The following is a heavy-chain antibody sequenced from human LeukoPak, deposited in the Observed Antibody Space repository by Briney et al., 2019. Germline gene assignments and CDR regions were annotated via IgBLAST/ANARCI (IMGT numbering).Heavy chain of an antibody. CDR1: SGSISIHY. D-gene: IGHD3-10*01. V-gene: IGHV4-59*08. J-gene: IGHJ4*02. CDR2: IYYIGST. CDR3: ARQGGYGSGPSY. Sequence: SETLSLTCTVSSGSISIHYWSWIRQPPGKGLEWIGHIYYIGSTSYHPSLKSRVTISVDTSKNQFTLKLSSVTAADTAVYYCARQGGYGSGPSYWGQGTLVTVSS.